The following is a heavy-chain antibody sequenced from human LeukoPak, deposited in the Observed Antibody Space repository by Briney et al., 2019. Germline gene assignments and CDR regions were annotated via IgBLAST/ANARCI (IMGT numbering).Heavy chain of an antibody. CDR2: IIPIFGTA. CDR3: ARGTTLVTNYFDY. Sequence: ASVQVSCQASGGTFSSYAISWVRQAPGQGLEWMGGIIPIFGTANYAQKFQGRVTITADESTSTAYMELGSLRSEDTAVYYCARGTTLVTNYFDYWGQGTLVTVSS. CDR1: GGTFSSYA. V-gene: IGHV1-69*13. J-gene: IGHJ4*02. D-gene: IGHD5-18*01.